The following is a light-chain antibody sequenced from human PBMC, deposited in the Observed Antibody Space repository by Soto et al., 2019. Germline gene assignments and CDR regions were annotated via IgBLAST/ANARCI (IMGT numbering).Light chain of an antibody. V-gene: IGLV2-14*01. CDR3: SSYTRSSTLV. CDR1: SSDVGGYNY. Sequence: QSVLTQPASVSGSPGQSITISCTGTSSDVGGYNYVSWYQQYPGKAPKLMIYEVSNRPSGVSNRFSGSKSGNTASLTISGLQAEDEADYYCSSYTRSSTLVFGGGTKVTVL. J-gene: IGLJ2*01. CDR2: EVS.